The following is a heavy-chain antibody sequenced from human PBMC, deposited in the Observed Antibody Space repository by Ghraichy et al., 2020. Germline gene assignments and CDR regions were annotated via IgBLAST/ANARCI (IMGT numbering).Heavy chain of an antibody. CDR3: ARADISSYLYFDS. Sequence: SETLSLTCTVSGDSISTYYWSWIRQPPGKGLEWIGYIYYTGGTDYNPSLKSRVTISVDTSRNQFSLKLSSVTAADTAVYYCARADISSYLYFDSWGQGTLVTVSS. V-gene: IGHV4-59*01. CDR1: GDSISTYY. J-gene: IGHJ4*02. CDR2: IYYTGGT. D-gene: IGHD2-2*01.